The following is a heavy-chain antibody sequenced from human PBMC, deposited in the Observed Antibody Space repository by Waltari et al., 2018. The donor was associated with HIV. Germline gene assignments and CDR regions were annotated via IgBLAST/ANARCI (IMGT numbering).Heavy chain of an antibody. CDR2: IIPMFGTP. Sequence: QVQLVQSGAEVTKPGSSVKVSCKASGHTFSRFAITWVRQAPGQGLEWMGRIIPMFGTPNYAQKFEGRVTITAVESTSTAYMELSSLTSEDTAVYYCAREGPWGGNYLYWGQGTLVTVSS. CDR1: GHTFSRFA. D-gene: IGHD1-7*01. J-gene: IGHJ4*02. V-gene: IGHV1-69*18. CDR3: AREGPWGGNYLY.